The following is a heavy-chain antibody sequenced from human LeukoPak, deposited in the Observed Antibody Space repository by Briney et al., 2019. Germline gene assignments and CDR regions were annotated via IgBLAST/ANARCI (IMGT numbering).Heavy chain of an antibody. J-gene: IGHJ4*02. CDR3: ARLNYDSSGYSNYFDY. Sequence: ASVKVSCKASGYTFTSYGISWVRQAPGQGLEWMGWISAYNGNTNYAQKLQGRVTITTDTSTSTAYMELRSLRSDDTDVYYCARLNYDSSGYSNYFDYWGQGTLVTVSS. CDR1: GYTFTSYG. CDR2: ISAYNGNT. D-gene: IGHD3-22*01. V-gene: IGHV1-18*01.